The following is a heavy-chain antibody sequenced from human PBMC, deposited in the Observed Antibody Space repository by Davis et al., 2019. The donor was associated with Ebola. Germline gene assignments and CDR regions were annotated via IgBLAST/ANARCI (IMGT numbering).Heavy chain of an antibody. CDR2: INPSGGST. CDR3: ASGSFWGDY. J-gene: IGHJ4*02. V-gene: IGHV1-46*01. D-gene: IGHD3-16*01. CDR1: GGTFSSYA. Sequence: ASVKVSCKASGGTFSSYAISWVRQAPGQGLEWMGIINPSGGSTSYAQKFQGRVTMTRDTSTSTVYMELSSLRSEDTAVYYCASGSFWGDYWGQGTLVTVSS.